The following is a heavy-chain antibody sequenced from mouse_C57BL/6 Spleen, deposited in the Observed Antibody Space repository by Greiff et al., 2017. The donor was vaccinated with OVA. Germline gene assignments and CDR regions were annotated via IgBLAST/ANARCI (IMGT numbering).Heavy chain of an antibody. J-gene: IGHJ2*01. Sequence: VHVKQSGPELVKPGASVKISCKASGYSFTDYNMNWVKQSNGKSLEWIGVINPNYGTTSYNQKFKGKATLTVDQSSSTAYMQLNSLTSEDSAVYYCAREIYYGYDDYFDYWGQGTTLTVSS. CDR2: INPNYGTT. CDR3: AREIYYGYDDYFDY. D-gene: IGHD2-2*01. CDR1: GYSFTDYN. V-gene: IGHV1-39*01.